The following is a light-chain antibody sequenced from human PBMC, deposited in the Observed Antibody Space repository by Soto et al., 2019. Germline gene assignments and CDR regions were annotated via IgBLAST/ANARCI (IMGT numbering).Light chain of an antibody. V-gene: IGKV1-39*01. CDR1: QDIKNY. Sequence: DIQVTQSPSSLSASVGDRVTITCRASQDIKNYLNWYQREPGTAPRLLIYAASNLHSGVPSTFSASGSGTDFALNISSLQADDFGTYYCQQGFSLPWTFGQGTKVDIK. CDR2: AAS. J-gene: IGKJ1*01. CDR3: QQGFSLPWT.